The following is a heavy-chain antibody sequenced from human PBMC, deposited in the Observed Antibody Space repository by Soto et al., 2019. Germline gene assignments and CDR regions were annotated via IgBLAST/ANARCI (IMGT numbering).Heavy chain of an antibody. V-gene: IGHV3-72*01. D-gene: IGHD3-10*01. CDR1: GFTFSAHF. CDR3: DRGGGGYFDL. CDR2: IRNKAYSYTK. J-gene: IGHJ2*01. Sequence: EVQLVESGGGLVQPGGSLRLSCAASGFTFSAHFMDWVRQAPGKGLEWVGRIRNKAYSYTKEYDASVKGRFTISRDDSMNSLYLQMNSLKAEDTAVYYCDRGGGGYFDLWGRGTLVTVSS.